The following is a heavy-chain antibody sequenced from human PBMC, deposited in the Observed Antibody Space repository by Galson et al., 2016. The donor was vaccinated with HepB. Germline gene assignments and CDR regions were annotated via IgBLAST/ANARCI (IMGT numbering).Heavy chain of an antibody. Sequence: SLRLSCAASGFTFSSYAMHWVRQAPGKGLEWVAIISYDGSNKYYADAVKGRFTISRDNAKKSLSLQMDSLRPEDTGVYFCVRDSGGYRDGPQYYLDYWGQGVLVTVSS. CDR3: VRDSGGYRDGPQYYLDY. J-gene: IGHJ4*02. CDR2: ISYDGSNK. D-gene: IGHD5-18*01. V-gene: IGHV3-30*04. CDR1: GFTFSSYA.